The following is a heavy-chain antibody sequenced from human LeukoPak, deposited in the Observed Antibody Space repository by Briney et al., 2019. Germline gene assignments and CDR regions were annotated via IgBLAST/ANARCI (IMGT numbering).Heavy chain of an antibody. Sequence: PSETLSLTCAVYGGSFSGYYWSWIRQPPGKGLEWIGEINHSGSTNYNPSLKSRVTISVDTSKNQFSLKLSSVTAADTAVYYCARQLGRITMVRGIKKASYYYYYMDVWGKGTTVTISS. CDR1: GGSFSGYY. CDR3: ARQLGRITMVRGIKKASYYYYYMDV. D-gene: IGHD3-10*01. CDR2: INHSGST. J-gene: IGHJ6*03. V-gene: IGHV4-34*01.